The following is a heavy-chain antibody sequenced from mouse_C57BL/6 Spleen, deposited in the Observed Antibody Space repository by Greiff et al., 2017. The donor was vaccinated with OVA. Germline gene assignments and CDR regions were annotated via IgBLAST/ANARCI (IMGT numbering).Heavy chain of an antibody. Sequence: VQLQQSGTVLARPGASVKLSCKTSGYTFTGYGMHWVKQRPVQGLEWIGAIYPGTIDTSYNQKFKGKAKLTAVTSASTAYMELSSLTTEDSAVYYCRGLSVTCFDYWGQGTPLTVSS. CDR3: RGLSVTCFDY. J-gene: IGHJ2*01. CDR1: GYTFTGYG. CDR2: IYPGTIDT. V-gene: IGHV1-5*01. D-gene: IGHD3-3*01.